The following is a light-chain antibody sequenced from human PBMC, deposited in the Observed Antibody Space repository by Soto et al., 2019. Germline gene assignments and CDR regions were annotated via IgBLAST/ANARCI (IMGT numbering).Light chain of an antibody. CDR2: GAT. J-gene: IGKJ1*01. CDR3: QQYLTSPKT. CDR1: QSVASNY. V-gene: IGKV3-20*01. Sequence: EIVLTQSPATLSLSPGERATLSCRASQSVASNYLAWYQQKPGQAPRLLIYGATYRATGIPDRFDGSGSGTDFTLTISRLEPEDFAVYYCQQYLTSPKTFGQGTKVDIK.